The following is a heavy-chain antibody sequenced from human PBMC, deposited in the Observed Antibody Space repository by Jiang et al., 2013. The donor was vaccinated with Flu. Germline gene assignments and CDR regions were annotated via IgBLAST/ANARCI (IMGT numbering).Heavy chain of an antibody. CDR3: AKPYYYGSGSYYLHYFDY. Sequence: VQLVESGGGLVQPGGSLRLSCAASGFTFSSYAMSWVRQAPGKGLEWVSAISGSGGSTYYADSVKGRFTISRDNSKNTLYLQMNSLRAEDTAVYYCAKPYYYGSGSYYLHYFDYWGQGTLVTVSS. V-gene: IGHV3-23*04. J-gene: IGHJ4*02. CDR2: ISGSGGST. CDR1: GFTFSSYA. D-gene: IGHD3-10*01.